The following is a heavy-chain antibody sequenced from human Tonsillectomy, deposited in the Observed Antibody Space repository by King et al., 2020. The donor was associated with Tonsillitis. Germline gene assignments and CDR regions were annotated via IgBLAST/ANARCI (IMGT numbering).Heavy chain of an antibody. J-gene: IGHJ4*02. CDR1: AGSISSSSYY. CDR2: VFYTGST. D-gene: IGHD3-3*01. CDR3: ARQGYDFWSGYYSYYFDY. Sequence: QLQESGPGLVKPSETLSLTCTVSAGSISSSSYYWGWIRQPPGKGLEWIGSVFYTGSTYYNPSLKSRVTISVDMSKNQFSLRLSSVTAADTAMYYCARQGYDFWSGYYSYYFDYWGQGTLVTVSS. V-gene: IGHV4-39*01.